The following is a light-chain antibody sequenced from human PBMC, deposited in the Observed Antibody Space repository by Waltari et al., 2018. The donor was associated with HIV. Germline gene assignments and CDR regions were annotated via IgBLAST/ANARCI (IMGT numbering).Light chain of an antibody. CDR3: QAWDSTTVV. J-gene: IGLJ2*01. CDR2: QNT. CDR1: KSEDRT. Sequence: SYELTQPPSLSVTPGHTARISCSGAKSEDRTVCWYQQKPGQSPVLVLNQNTRRPSVIPERSACSNAGNTATLTISGTQAMDEADYYCQAWDSTTVVFGGGTQLTVL. V-gene: IGLV3-1*01.